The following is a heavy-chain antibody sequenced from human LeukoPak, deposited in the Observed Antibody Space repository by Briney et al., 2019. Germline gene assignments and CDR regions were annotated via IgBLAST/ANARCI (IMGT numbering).Heavy chain of an antibody. D-gene: IGHD3-3*01. Sequence: GGSLRLSCAASGFTFSSYAMSWVRQAPGKGLEWVSAISGSGGSTYYADSVKGRFTISRDNSKNTLYLQRNSLRAEDTAVYYCAKGGIRFLEWLLSLDAFDIWGQGTMVTVSS. CDR1: GFTFSSYA. CDR2: ISGSGGST. CDR3: AKGGIRFLEWLLSLDAFDI. J-gene: IGHJ3*02. V-gene: IGHV3-23*01.